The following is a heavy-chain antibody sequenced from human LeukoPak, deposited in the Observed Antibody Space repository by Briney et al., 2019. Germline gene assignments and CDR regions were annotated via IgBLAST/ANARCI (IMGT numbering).Heavy chain of an antibody. D-gene: IGHD2-21*02. CDR2: ISSSSTTI. CDR1: GFTFSSYS. CDR3: ARGLLSLPRSTLDY. Sequence: GGSLRLSCAASGFTFSSYSMNWVRQAPGKGLEWVSYISSSSTTIHYADSVKGRFTISRDNAKNSVYLQMNSLRAEDTAVYYCARGLLSLPRSTLDYWGQGTLLTVSS. V-gene: IGHV3-48*01. J-gene: IGHJ4*02.